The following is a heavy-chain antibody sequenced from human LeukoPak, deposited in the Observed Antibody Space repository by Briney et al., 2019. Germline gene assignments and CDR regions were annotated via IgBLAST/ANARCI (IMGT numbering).Heavy chain of an antibody. CDR2: IKQDGSEK. V-gene: IGHV3-7*01. J-gene: IGHJ6*03. Sequence: GGSLRLSCAASGFTFSSYWMSWVRQAPGKGLEWVANIKQDGSEKYYVDSVKGRFTISRDNAKNSLYLQMNSLRAEDTAVYYCARRAHYYDSSGYYQAYYYYIDVWGKGTTVTVSS. D-gene: IGHD3-22*01. CDR1: GFTFSSYW. CDR3: ARRAHYYDSSGYYQAYYYYIDV.